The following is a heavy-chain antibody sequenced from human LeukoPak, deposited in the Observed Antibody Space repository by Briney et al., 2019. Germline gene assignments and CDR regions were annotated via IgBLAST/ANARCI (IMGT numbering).Heavy chain of an antibody. J-gene: IGHJ4*02. CDR3: ARHPALWFGEFGYFDY. CDR2: IYYSGST. Sequence: SETLSLTCTVSGGSISSYYWSWIRQPPGKGLEWIGYIYYSGSTNYNPSLKSRVTISVDTSKNHFSLKLSSVTAADTAVYYCARHPALWFGEFGYFDYWGQGTLVTVSS. CDR1: GGSISSYY. D-gene: IGHD3-10*01. V-gene: IGHV4-59*08.